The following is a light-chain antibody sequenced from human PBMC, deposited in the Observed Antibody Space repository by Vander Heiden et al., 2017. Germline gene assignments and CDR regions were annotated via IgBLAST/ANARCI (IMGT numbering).Light chain of an antibody. CDR3: CSYAGSYTYVV. CDR1: SSDVGGYNY. V-gene: IGLV2-11*03. J-gene: IGLJ2*01. CDR2: DVS. Sequence: SPGQSVIISCTGTSSDVGGYNYVSWYQQHPGKAPKLMIYDVSKRPSGVPDRFSGSKSGNTASMTISGLQAEDEADYYCCSYAGSYTYVVFGGGTKLTVL.